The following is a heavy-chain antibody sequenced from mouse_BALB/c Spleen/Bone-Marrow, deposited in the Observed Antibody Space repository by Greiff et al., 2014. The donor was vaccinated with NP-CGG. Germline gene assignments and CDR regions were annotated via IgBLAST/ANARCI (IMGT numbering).Heavy chain of an antibody. CDR1: GYTFTSYY. J-gene: IGHJ4*01. CDR2: IYPGNVNT. Sequence: VQLQQSGPELVKPGASVRISCKASGYTFTSYYIHWMKQRPGQGLEWIGWIYPGNVNTEYNEKLKGKATLTADKSSSTAYMQLSSLTSEDSAVYFCARDTMDYWGQGTSVTVSS. V-gene: IGHV1S56*01. CDR3: ARDTMDY.